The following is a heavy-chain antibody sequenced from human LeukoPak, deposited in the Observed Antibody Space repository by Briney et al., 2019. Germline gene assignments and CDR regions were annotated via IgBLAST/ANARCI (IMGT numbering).Heavy chain of an antibody. CDR1: GYSENFYG. Sequence: ASVKVSCKTSGYSENFYGITWVRQVAGQGLEWMGWISAQHGQTEYAPHSQDRVTMTTDTYTNTAYMELRSLRSDDTAVYYCARGYCSGGSCYAVYFDYWGQRTLVIVSS. D-gene: IGHD2-15*01. CDR2: ISAQHGQT. J-gene: IGHJ4*02. CDR3: ARGYCSGGSCYAVYFDY. V-gene: IGHV1-18*01.